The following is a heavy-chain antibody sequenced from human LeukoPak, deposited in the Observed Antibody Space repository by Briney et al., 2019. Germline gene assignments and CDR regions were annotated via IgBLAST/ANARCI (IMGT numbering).Heavy chain of an antibody. Sequence: SGTLSLTCTVSGGSLSSDYWSWIRQPPGKGLEWIGYIYYSGRTYYNPSLKSRITISVDTSKNQFSLKLSSVTAADTAVYYCARGFYSPHYWGQGTLVSVSS. D-gene: IGHD4-11*01. V-gene: IGHV4-59*01. CDR2: IYYSGRT. J-gene: IGHJ4*02. CDR3: ARGFYSPHY. CDR1: GGSLSSDY.